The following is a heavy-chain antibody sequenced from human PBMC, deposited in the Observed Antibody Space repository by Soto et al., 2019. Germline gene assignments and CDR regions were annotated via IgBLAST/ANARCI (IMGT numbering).Heavy chain of an antibody. Sequence: QVQLVQSGAEARVPGASVKVSCKASGYSFTGLDINWVRQTTGQGLEWMGWMEPSSGRTGYAQKFQGRVTMTRDTSINTAYMELSSLTSDDTAFYYCARGVTAGVDYWGQGTXVXXSS. D-gene: IGHD1-26*01. J-gene: IGHJ4*02. CDR2: MEPSSGRT. V-gene: IGHV1-8*01. CDR3: ARGVTAGVDY. CDR1: GYSFTGLD.